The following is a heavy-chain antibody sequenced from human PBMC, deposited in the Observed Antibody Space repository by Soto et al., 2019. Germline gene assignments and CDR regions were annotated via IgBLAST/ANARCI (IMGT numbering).Heavy chain of an antibody. Sequence: EVQLVESGGGLVQPGGSLRLSCAASGFTFSSYWMHWVRQAPGKGLVWVSRINSDGSSTSYADSVKGRFTISRDNAKNTLYLQMNSLRAEDTAVYYCARAGYSYGLKPPAPNYYYYGVDVWGQGTTVTVSS. CDR2: INSDGSST. CDR1: GFTFSSYW. V-gene: IGHV3-74*01. J-gene: IGHJ6*02. CDR3: ARAGYSYGLKPPAPNYYYYGVDV. D-gene: IGHD5-18*01.